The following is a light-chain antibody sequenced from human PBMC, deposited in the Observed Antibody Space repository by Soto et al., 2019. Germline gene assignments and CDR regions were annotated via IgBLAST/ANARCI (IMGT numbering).Light chain of an antibody. Sequence: SYELTQPPSVSVAPEKTATITCGGDRIGTNAVHWYQQKPCQAPLLVVYYDSDRPSGIPERISGSTSGNTATLTISRVEAGDEADYYCQLWDSSIDQGVFGGGTKLTVL. CDR3: QLWDSSIDQGV. CDR2: YDS. CDR1: RIGTNA. V-gene: IGLV3-21*03. J-gene: IGLJ3*02.